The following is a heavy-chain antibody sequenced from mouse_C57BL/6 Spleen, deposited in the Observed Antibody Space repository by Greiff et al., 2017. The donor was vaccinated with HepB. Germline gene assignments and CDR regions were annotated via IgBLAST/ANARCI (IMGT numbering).Heavy chain of an antibody. V-gene: IGHV1-55*01. D-gene: IGHD1-1*01. J-gene: IGHJ3*01. CDR1: GYTFTSYW. CDR3: TRRGFTTVVEGGFAY. Sequence: LQQPGAELVKPGASVKMSCKASGYTFTSYWITWVKQRPGQGLEWIGDIYPGSGSTNYNEKFKSKATLTVDTSSSTAYMQLSSLTSEDSAVYYCTRRGFTTVVEGGFAYWGQGTLVTVSA. CDR2: IYPGSGST.